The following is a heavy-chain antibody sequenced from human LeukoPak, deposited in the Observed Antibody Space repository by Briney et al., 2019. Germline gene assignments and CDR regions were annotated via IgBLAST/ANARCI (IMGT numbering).Heavy chain of an antibody. CDR2: ISAYNGNT. CDR1: GYTFTSYG. J-gene: IGHJ6*02. V-gene: IGHV1-18*01. CDR3: AREVNTWSDYYYGMDV. D-gene: IGHD2-8*01. Sequence: ASVKVSCKASGYTFTSYGISWVRQAPGQGLEWMGWISAYNGNTNYAQKLQGRVTMTTATSTSTAYMELRSLRSDDTAVYYCAREVNTWSDYYYGMDVWGQGTTVTVSS.